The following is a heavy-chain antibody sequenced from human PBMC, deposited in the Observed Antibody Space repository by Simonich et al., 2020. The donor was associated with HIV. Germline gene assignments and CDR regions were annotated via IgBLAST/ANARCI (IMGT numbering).Heavy chain of an antibody. V-gene: IGHV1-2*02. CDR2: INPNSGDT. J-gene: IGHJ3*02. Sequence: QVQLVQSGAEVKKPGASVKVSCKASGYNITGYYLHWGRQAPGQGLEWMGCINPNSGDTKSAQHFQGRVTMTRDTSISTAYMELRKLRSDDTAVYYCATHGPGSSSSALDIWGQGTMVTVSS. D-gene: IGHD6-6*01. CDR3: ATHGPGSSSSALDI. CDR1: GYNITGYY.